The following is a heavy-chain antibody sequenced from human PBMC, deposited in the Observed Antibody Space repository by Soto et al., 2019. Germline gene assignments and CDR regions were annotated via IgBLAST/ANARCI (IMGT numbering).Heavy chain of an antibody. V-gene: IGHV1-18*04. Sequence: ASVKVSCKASGYTFTSYGISWVRQAPGQGLEWMGWISAYNGNTNYAQKLQGRVTMTTDTSTSTAYMELRSLRSDDTAVYYCARVYITIFGVVSYGMDVWGQGTTVTVS. J-gene: IGHJ6*02. CDR1: GYTFTSYG. CDR2: ISAYNGNT. CDR3: ARVYITIFGVVSYGMDV. D-gene: IGHD3-3*01.